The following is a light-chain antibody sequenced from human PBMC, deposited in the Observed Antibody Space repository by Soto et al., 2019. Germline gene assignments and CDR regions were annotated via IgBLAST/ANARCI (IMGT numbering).Light chain of an antibody. J-gene: IGLJ2*01. Sequence: QTVVTQEPSVTVSPGGTVTLTCASSTGAVTSGCSPNWFQQKPGQAPRALIYSTTNKHSWTPARFSGSLLGGKAALTRSGVQCEAGAVYYCLLYCGGPLGVFGGGTKLT. CDR3: LLYCGGPLGV. V-gene: IGLV7-43*01. CDR2: STT. CDR1: TGAVTSGCS.